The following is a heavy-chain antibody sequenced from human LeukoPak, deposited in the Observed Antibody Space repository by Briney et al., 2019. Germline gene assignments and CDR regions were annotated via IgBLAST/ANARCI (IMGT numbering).Heavy chain of an antibody. CDR2: IYYSGST. Sequence: PSETLSLTCTVSGGSISSYYWSWIRQPPGKGMEWIGYIYYSGSTNYNPSLKSRVTISVDTSKNQFSLKLSSVTAVDTAVYYCARVQGREQDYDFWSGPTALDAFDIWGQGTMVTVSS. J-gene: IGHJ3*02. CDR3: ARVQGREQDYDFWSGPTALDAFDI. D-gene: IGHD3-3*01. CDR1: GGSISSYY. V-gene: IGHV4-59*01.